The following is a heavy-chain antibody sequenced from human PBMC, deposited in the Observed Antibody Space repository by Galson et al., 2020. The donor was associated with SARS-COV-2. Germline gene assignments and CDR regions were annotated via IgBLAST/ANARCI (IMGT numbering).Heavy chain of an antibody. D-gene: IGHD3-10*01. CDR2: ISSSSSYI. Sequence: GESLKLSCAASSFSFSSYSMHWVRQAPGKGLAWVSSISSSSSYIFYADSVKGRFIRSRDNANNSLYLQMNSLRAEDTVIYYWARGSMVRGIKGVFYFDYWGQGTLVAVSS. V-gene: IGHV3-21*01. CDR1: SFSFSSYS. CDR3: ARGSMVRGIKGVFYFDY. J-gene: IGHJ4*02.